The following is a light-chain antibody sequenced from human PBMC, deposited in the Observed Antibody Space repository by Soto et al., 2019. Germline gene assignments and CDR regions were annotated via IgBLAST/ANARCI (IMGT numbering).Light chain of an antibody. CDR3: QQYNNWPPLT. CDR2: GAS. V-gene: IGKV3-15*01. CDR1: QSVSSN. J-gene: IGKJ4*01. Sequence: EIVMTQSPATRSVSPGERATRSCRASQSVSSNLAWYQQKPGQAPRLLIYGASTRATGIPARFSGSGSGTEFTLTISSLQSEDFAVYYCQQYNNWPPLTFGGGTKADIK.